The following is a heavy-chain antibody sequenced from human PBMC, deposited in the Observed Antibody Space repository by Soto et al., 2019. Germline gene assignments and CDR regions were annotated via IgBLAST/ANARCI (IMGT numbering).Heavy chain of an antibody. CDR1: GYSVTRYW. CDR2: IYPGDSDT. J-gene: IGHJ6*01. D-gene: IGHD2-15*01. Sequence: GESLTVSCKGSGYSVTRYWIGSVRQMTGKGVECMGIIYPGDSDTRYSPSFQGQVTISADKSISTAYLQWSSLKASDTAMYYCAGYLSVSGNTPGRYYYGMDVWGQGTTVPVSS. CDR3: AGYLSVSGNTPGRYYYGMDV. V-gene: IGHV5-51*01.